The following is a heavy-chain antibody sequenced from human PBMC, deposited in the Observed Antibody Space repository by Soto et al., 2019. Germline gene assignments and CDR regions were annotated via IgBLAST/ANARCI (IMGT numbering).Heavy chain of an antibody. CDR2: INSDGSST. CDR3: ALSHTVTTDY. D-gene: IGHD4-17*01. CDR1: GLTFSSYW. Sequence: EVQLVESGGGLVQPGGSLRLSCAASGLTFSSYWMHWVRQAPGKGLVWVSRINSDGSSTSYADSVKGRFTISRDNAKNTLYLQMNTLRADDTSVYYCALSHTVTTDYWGQGTLVTVS. J-gene: IGHJ4*02. V-gene: IGHV3-74*01.